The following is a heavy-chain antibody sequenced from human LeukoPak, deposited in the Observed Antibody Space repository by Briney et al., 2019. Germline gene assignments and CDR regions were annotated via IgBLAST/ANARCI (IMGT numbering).Heavy chain of an antibody. J-gene: IGHJ5*02. CDR3: ARGGGVTTGFDP. CDR1: GGSISSYY. Sequence: PSETLSLTCTVSGGSISSYYWSWIRRLPGKGLEWIGYIYYSGSTNYNPSLKSRVTISVDTSKNQFSLKLSSVTAADTAVYYCARGGGVTTGFDPWGQGTLVTVSS. D-gene: IGHD4-17*01. CDR2: IYYSGST. V-gene: IGHV4-59*01.